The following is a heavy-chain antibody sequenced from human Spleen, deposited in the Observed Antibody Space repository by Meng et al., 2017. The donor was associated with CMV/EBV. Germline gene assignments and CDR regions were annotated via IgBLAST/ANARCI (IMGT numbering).Heavy chain of an antibody. CDR3: ARGRGGSSSALLGY. CDR1: GYTFTGYY. CDR2: INPNSGGT. J-gene: IGHJ4*02. D-gene: IGHD6-6*01. V-gene: IGHV1-2*02. Sequence: ASVKVSCKTSGYTFTGYYMRWVRQAPGQGLEWMGWINPNSGGTNYAQKFQGRVTMTRDTSISTAHMELSRLRADDTAVYYCARGRGGSSSALLGYWGQGTLVTVSS.